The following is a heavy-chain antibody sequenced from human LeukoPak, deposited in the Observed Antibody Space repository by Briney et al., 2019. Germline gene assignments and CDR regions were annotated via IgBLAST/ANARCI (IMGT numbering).Heavy chain of an antibody. CDR2: MYYTGST. D-gene: IGHD3-16*02. Sequence: SETLSLTSTVSADSSSSSTSYWGWLRQPPGKGLEWNRTMYYTGSTYHKTSLRSRVTISVDTSKNQLSLILSSVTAADTAVYYCVSHERREYNLGYRPKSFDIWGQGTMVTVSS. V-gene: IGHV4-39*01. CDR1: ADSSSSSTSY. CDR3: VSHERREYNLGYRPKSFDI. J-gene: IGHJ3*02.